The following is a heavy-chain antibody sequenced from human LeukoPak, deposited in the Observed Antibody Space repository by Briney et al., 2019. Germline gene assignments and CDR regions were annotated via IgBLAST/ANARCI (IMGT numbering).Heavy chain of an antibody. CDR1: GGSLSGYY. J-gene: IGHJ6*02. CDR2: INHSGST. D-gene: IGHD2-2*02. CDR3: ARGWGYCSSTSCYKVGYYYYGMDV. Sequence: SETLSLTCAVYGGSLSGYYWSWIRQPPGKGLEWIGEINHSGSTNYNPSLKSRVTISVDTSKNQFSLKLSSVTAADTAVYYCARGWGYCSSTSCYKVGYYYYGMDVWGQGTTVTVSS. V-gene: IGHV4-34*01.